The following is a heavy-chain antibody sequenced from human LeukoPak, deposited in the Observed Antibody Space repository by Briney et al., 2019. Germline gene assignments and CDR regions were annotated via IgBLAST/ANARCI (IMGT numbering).Heavy chain of an antibody. Sequence: GGSLRLSCAASGFVFEDYGMDCVRQMPGRGLGWGAFISWDGGGTDYVESVRGRFTISRDNSKNSLYLQMNSLKVEDSALYFCAKDTAVDYYDSSGSLDYWGQGTLVTVSS. V-gene: IGHV3-43D*03. CDR2: ISWDGGGT. J-gene: IGHJ4*02. CDR3: AKDTAVDYYDSSGSLDY. CDR1: GFVFEDYG. D-gene: IGHD3-22*01.